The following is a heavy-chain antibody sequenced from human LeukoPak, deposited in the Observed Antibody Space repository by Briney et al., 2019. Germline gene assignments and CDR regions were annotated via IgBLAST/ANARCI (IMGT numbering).Heavy chain of an antibody. J-gene: IGHJ6*03. V-gene: IGHV1-2*02. D-gene: IGHD1-1*01. Sequence: ASVKVSCKASGYTFTGYYMHWVRQAPGQGLEWMGWINPNSGGTNYAQKFQGRVTMTRDTSISTAYMELSRLRSDDTAVYYCARDGRANLCYYYYMDVWGKGTTVTVSS. CDR2: INPNSGGT. CDR1: GYTFTGYY. CDR3: ARDGRANLCYYYYMDV.